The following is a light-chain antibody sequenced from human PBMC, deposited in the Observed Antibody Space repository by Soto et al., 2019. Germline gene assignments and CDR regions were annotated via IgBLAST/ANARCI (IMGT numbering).Light chain of an antibody. V-gene: IGLV7-46*01. CDR1: TGAVTSGHY. J-gene: IGLJ7*01. CDR3: LLSSSGDRV. CDR2: DTS. Sequence: QAVVTQEPSLTVSPGGTVTLTCGSSTGAVTSGHYPYWFQQKPGQAPRTLIYDTSNKPSWTPARFSGSIPGGKAALTLSGPQPEDEADYYCLLSSSGDRVFGGGTQLTVL.